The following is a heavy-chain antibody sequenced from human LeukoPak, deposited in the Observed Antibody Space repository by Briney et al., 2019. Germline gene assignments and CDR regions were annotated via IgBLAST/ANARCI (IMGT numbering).Heavy chain of an antibody. J-gene: IGHJ3*02. V-gene: IGHV1-18*04. CDR3: ARDEHYYGSGTYYRRASTFDI. D-gene: IGHD3-10*01. Sequence: ALVKVSCKASGYTFTSYGISWVRQAPGQGLEWMGWISANNGYTNYAQKLQGRVTMTTDTSTTTAYMELTSLTSDDTAVYYCARDEHYYGSGTYYRRASTFDIWGQGTMVTVSS. CDR2: ISANNGYT. CDR1: GYTFTSYG.